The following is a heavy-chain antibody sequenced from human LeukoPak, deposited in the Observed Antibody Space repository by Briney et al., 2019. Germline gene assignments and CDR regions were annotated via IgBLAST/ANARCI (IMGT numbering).Heavy chain of an antibody. CDR1: GYTFTNYH. CDR3: ARVGGWYQYYFDY. D-gene: IGHD6-19*01. CDR2: ITPSDSST. V-gene: IGHV1-46*01. Sequence: AASVKVSCKASGYTFTNYHIYWVRQAPGQGLEWMGMITPSDSSTNYAQKFQGRITMTRDMSTSTVYMELSSLRSEDTAVYYCARVGGWYQYYFDYWGQGTLVTVSS. J-gene: IGHJ4*02.